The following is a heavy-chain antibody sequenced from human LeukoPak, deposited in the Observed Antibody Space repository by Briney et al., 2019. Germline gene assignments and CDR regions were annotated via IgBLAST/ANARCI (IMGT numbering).Heavy chain of an antibody. CDR3: ARDLAYCGGDCYSLDY. CDR1: GFTFSSYS. J-gene: IGHJ4*02. D-gene: IGHD2-21*02. Sequence: GGSLRLSCAASGFTFSSYSMNWVRQAPGKGLEWVSSISSSSSYIYYADSVKGRFTISRDNAKNSLYLQMNSLRAEDTAVYYCARDLAYCGGDCYSLDYWGQGTLVTVSS. CDR2: ISSSSSYI. V-gene: IGHV3-21*01.